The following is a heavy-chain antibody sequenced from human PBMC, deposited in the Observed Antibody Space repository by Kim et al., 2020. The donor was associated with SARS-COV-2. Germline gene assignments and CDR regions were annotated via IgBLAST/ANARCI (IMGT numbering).Heavy chain of an antibody. Sequence: SETLSLTCTVSGGSISSYYWSWIRQPPGKGLEWIGYIYYSGSTNYNPSLKSRVTISVDTSKNQFSLKLSSVTAADTAVYYCASSLVEMATIDYWGQGTLVTVSS. CDR3: ASSLVEMATIDY. CDR1: GGSISSYY. CDR2: IYYSGST. D-gene: IGHD5-12*01. J-gene: IGHJ4*02. V-gene: IGHV4-59*01.